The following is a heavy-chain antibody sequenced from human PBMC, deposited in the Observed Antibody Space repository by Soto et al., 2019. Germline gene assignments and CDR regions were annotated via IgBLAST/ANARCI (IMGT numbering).Heavy chain of an antibody. Sequence: GGSLRVCCAASGGTFYTSGRRWVRQAPGKGLEWVAVISYDGSSQFYAGSVKGRFTVSRDNSKNSLYLQMNSLRDEDTAVYYCARARRGPLLVTDSWGQGTLVTVSS. D-gene: IGHD2-15*01. CDR1: GGTFYTSG. J-gene: IGHJ4*02. V-gene: IGHV3-30-3*01. CDR3: ARARRGPLLVTDS. CDR2: ISYDGSSQ.